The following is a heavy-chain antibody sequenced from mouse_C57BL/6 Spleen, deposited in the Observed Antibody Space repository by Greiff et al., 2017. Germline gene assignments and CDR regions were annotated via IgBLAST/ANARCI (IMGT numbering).Heavy chain of an antibody. CDR3: ERRYYGSRFYAMDY. CDR1: GFTFSDYG. J-gene: IGHJ4*01. Sequence: EVKLVESGGGLVKPGGSLKLSCAASGFTFSDYGMHWVRQAPEKGLEWVAYISSGSSTIYYADTVKGRFTISRDNAKNPLFLQMTSLKSEDTAMNYCERRYYGSRFYAMDYWGKGTSVTVSS. D-gene: IGHD1-1*01. CDR2: ISSGSSTI. V-gene: IGHV5-17*01.